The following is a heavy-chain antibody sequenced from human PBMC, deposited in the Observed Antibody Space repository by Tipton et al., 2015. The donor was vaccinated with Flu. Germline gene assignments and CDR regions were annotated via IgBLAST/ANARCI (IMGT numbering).Heavy chain of an antibody. Sequence: LRLSCTVSGDSISSTYYWGWIRQPLGKGLEWIGNIHRGGSALYNPSLSSRVTISADTSKNQFSLKLTSVTATDTAVYYCARRDFSNYVSDPKNWFNSWGQGTLVTVSS. D-gene: IGHD4-11*01. CDR1: GDSISSTYY. V-gene: IGHV4-38-2*02. J-gene: IGHJ5*01. CDR2: IHRGGSA. CDR3: ARRDFSNYVSDPKNWFNS.